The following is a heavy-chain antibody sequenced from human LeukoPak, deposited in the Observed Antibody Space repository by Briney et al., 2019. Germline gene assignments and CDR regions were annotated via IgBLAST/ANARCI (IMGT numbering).Heavy chain of an antibody. V-gene: IGHV4-61*02. D-gene: IGHD3-3*01. CDR2: IYTSGST. J-gene: IGHJ6*02. CDR3: ARDQLSIFGVVLAAMDV. CDR1: GGSISSGSYY. Sequence: SQTLSLTCTVSGGSISSGSYYWSWIRQPAGKGLGWIGRIYTSGSTNYNPSPKSRVTISVDTSKNQFSLKLSSVTAADTAVYYCARDQLSIFGVVLAAMDVWGQGTTVTVSS.